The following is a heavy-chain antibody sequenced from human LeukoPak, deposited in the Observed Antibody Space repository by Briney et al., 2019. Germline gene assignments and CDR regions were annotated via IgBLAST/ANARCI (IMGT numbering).Heavy chain of an antibody. J-gene: IGHJ3*02. CDR3: ARLEDTDAFDI. Sequence: GASVKVSCKASGYTFTSYGISWVRQAPGQRLEWMGWINAGNGNTKYSQKFQGRVTITRDTSASTAYMELSSLRSEDTAVYYCARLEDTDAFDIWGQGTMVTVSS. CDR2: INAGNGNT. V-gene: IGHV1-3*01. CDR1: GYTFTSYG. D-gene: IGHD2-15*01.